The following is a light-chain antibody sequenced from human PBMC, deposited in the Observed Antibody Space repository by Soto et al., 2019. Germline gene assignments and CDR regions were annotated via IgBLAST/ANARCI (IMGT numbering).Light chain of an antibody. CDR2: DSS. Sequence: EIGMTQSAGILSVSPGERATLSCRASQSVRSKLAWYQQKPGQAPRLLIYDSSTRATGIPARFSGSGSGTEFTLTISSLQSEDFAVYYCQQYNNWPPITFGQGTRLEIK. J-gene: IGKJ5*01. CDR3: QQYNNWPPIT. CDR1: QSVRSK. V-gene: IGKV3-15*01.